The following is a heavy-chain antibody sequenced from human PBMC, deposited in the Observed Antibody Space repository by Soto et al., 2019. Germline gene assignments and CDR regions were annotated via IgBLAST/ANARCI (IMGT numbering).Heavy chain of an antibody. V-gene: IGHV4-61*08. D-gene: IGHD4-17*01. CDR3: KKLPWADYGGIFDP. J-gene: IGHJ5*02. Sequence: PSETLSLTCTVSGGSISSGGYYWSWIRQHPGKGLEWIGYIYYTGTTNYNPSLKSRVTISVDTSKNQFSLKLSSVTTADTAVYYCKKLPWADYGGIFDPWGQGTLVTVSS. CDR1: GGSISSGGYY. CDR2: IYYTGTT.